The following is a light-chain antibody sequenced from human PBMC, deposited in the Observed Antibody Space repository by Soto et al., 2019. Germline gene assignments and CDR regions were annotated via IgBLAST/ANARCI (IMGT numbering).Light chain of an antibody. Sequence: QSALTQPASVSGSPGQSITISCTGTSSDVGGYNYVSWYQQHPGKAPKLMIYDVSNRPSGVSNRFSGSKSGNTASLTISGLQPEDEADYYCSSYISSSTLVVFGGGTKLTVL. CDR1: SSDVGGYNY. CDR3: SSYISSSTLVV. J-gene: IGLJ2*01. V-gene: IGLV2-14*01. CDR2: DVS.